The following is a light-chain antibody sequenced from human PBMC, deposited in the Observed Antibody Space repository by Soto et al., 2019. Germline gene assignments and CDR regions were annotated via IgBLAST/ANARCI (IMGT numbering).Light chain of an antibody. V-gene: IGLV2-14*03. CDR3: LSYTSRDTYV. CDR2: DVS. CDR1: SSDVGAYNY. Sequence: QSALTQPASVSGSPGQSITISCTGTSSDVGAYNYVSWYQQYPGKAPKLIIFDVSNRPSGVSNRLSGSKSGNTASLTISGLQAEDEADYYCLSYTSRDTYVFGTGTKVTVL. J-gene: IGLJ1*01.